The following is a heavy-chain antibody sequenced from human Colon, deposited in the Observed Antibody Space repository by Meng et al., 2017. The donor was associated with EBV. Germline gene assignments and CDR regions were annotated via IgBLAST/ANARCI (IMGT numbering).Heavy chain of an antibody. CDR1: CGSIRSFNW. J-gene: IGHJ5*01. CDR2: IYDDGTT. CDR3: ARAPRRERYGDYVNIWFDS. Sequence: VRVHGEGPGPFKPSGTPSPTCSCSCGSIRSFNWWSWARQSPGKGLEWIGEIYDDGTTNYNPSLKSRVTILVDKFNNQFSLKLNSVTAADTAVYYCARAPRRERYGDYVNIWFDSWGQGTLVTVSS. D-gene: IGHD4-17*01. V-gene: IGHV4-4*02.